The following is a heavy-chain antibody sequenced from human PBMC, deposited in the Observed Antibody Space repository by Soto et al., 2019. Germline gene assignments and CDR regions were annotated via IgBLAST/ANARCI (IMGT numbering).Heavy chain of an antibody. V-gene: IGHV4-59*01. CDR2: MYYSGST. CDR3: ARGGVREDYDFWSGYYDYYYMDV. CDR1: GGSISSYY. J-gene: IGHJ6*03. Sequence: SETLSLTCTVSGGSISSYYWSWIRQPPGKGLEWIGYMYYSGSTNYNPSLKSRVTISVDTSKNQFSLKLSSVTAADTAVYYCARGGVREDYDFWSGYYDYYYMDVWGKGTTVTVSS. D-gene: IGHD3-3*01.